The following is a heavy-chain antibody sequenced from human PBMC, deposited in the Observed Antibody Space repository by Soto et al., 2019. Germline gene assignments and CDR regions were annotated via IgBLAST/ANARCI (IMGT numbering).Heavy chain of an antibody. V-gene: IGHV4-39*01. D-gene: IGHD6-19*01. CDR3: ARLSHSKTDGCIFDS. J-gene: IGHJ4*01. CDR1: GGFISSDSYY. Sequence: QLQLQESGPGLLKPSETLSLTCTVSGGFISSDSYYWAWVRQPPGKGLEWIGSVYYSGTAHYTDSLRSRLTMSVDTSKNQFSLSVKSVTAADTAVYYCARLSHSKTDGCIFDSWGPGILVTVSS. CDR2: VYYSGTA.